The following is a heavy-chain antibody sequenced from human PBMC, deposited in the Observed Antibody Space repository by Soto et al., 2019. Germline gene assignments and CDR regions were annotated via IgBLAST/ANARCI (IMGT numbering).Heavy chain of an antibody. CDR3: ARGYCNTNICDPWFDP. D-gene: IGHD2-15*01. CDR1: GYSFTSYW. J-gene: IGHJ5*02. Sequence: RGESLKISCTGVGYSFTSYWIGWVRQMPGKSLEWMGIIYPGDSDTRYSPSFQGQVTISADKSISTVYLQWSSLKASDTAMYYCARGYCNTNICDPWFDPWGQGTLVTVSS. CDR2: IYPGDSDT. V-gene: IGHV5-51*01.